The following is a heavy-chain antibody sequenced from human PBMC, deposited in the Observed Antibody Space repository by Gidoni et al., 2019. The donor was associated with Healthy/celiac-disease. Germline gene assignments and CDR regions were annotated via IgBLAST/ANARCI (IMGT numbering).Heavy chain of an antibody. CDR2: IKSKPDGGTT. J-gene: IGHJ5*02. Sequence: EVQLVESGGGLVKPGGSLRLSCAASGFTFSNAWMSWVRQAPGKGLEWVGRIKSKPDGGTTDYAAPVKGRFTISRDDSKNTLYLQMNSLKTEDTAVYYCTTSRAYLYDSSGRRWFDPWGQGTLVTVSS. V-gene: IGHV3-15*01. D-gene: IGHD3-22*01. CDR3: TTSRAYLYDSSGRRWFDP. CDR1: GFTFSNAW.